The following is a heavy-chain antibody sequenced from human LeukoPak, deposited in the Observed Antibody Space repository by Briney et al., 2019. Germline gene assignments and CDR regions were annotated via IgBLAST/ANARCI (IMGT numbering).Heavy chain of an antibody. Sequence: ASVKVSCKASGYTFTSYDINWVRQATGQGLEWMGWMNPNSGNTGYAQKFQGRVTMTRNTSISTAYMELSSLRSEDTAVYYCARSGVWFGELHYYYMDVWGKGTTATISS. J-gene: IGHJ6*03. D-gene: IGHD3-10*01. V-gene: IGHV1-8*01. CDR2: MNPNSGNT. CDR3: ARSGVWFGELHYYYMDV. CDR1: GYTFTSYD.